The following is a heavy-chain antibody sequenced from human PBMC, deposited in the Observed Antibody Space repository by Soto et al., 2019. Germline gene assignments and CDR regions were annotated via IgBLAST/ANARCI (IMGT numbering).Heavy chain of an antibody. CDR1: GGSISSSSYY. CDR3: ARVKGDYGDYGPPYYFDY. Sequence: SETLSLTCTVSGGSISSSSYYWGWIRQPPGKGLEWIGSIYYSGSTYYNPSLKSRVTISVDTSKNQFSLKLSSVTAADTAVYYCARVKGDYGDYGPPYYFDYWGQGTLVTVSS. CDR2: IYYSGST. V-gene: IGHV4-39*07. D-gene: IGHD4-17*01. J-gene: IGHJ4*02.